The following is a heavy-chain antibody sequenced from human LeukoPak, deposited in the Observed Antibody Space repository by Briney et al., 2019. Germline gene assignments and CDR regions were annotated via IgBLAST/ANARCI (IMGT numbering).Heavy chain of an antibody. V-gene: IGHV3-21*01. J-gene: IGHJ1*01. CDR3: ASGALGRYSEYFQH. D-gene: IGHD2-21*01. CDR2: ISSGSSYI. CDR1: GFTFSSYS. Sequence: PGGSLRLSCAASGFTFSSYSMNWVRQAPGKGLEWVSSISSGSSYIYYADSVKGRFTISRDNAKNSLYLQMNSLRAEDTAVYYCASGALGRYSEYFQHWGQGTLVTVSS.